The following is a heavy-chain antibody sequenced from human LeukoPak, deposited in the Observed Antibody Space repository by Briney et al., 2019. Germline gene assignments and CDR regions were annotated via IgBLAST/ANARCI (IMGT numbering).Heavy chain of an antibody. V-gene: IGHV4-30-2*01. CDR2: INHSGST. CDR1: GGSISSGGYY. Sequence: PSQTLSLTCTVSGGSISSGGYYWSWIRQPPGKGLEWIGEINHSGSTNYNPSLKSRVTISVDTSKNQFSLKLSSVTAADTAVYYCARDRYRGYSYGFPDYWGQGTLVTVSS. J-gene: IGHJ4*02. CDR3: ARDRYRGYSYGFPDY. D-gene: IGHD5-18*01.